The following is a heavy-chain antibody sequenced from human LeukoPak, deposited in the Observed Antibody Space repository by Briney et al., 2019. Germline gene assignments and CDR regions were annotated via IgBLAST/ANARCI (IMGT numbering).Heavy chain of an antibody. J-gene: IGHJ4*02. CDR2: IYPGDSDT. Sequence: GESLKISCKGSGYSFTSYWIGWVRQMPGKGLEWMGIIYPGDSDTRYSPSFQGQVTISADKSISTAYLQWSSLKASDTAMYYRARQRGIAVAGSQIDYWGQGTLVTVSS. D-gene: IGHD6-19*01. V-gene: IGHV5-51*01. CDR3: ARQRGIAVAGSQIDY. CDR1: GYSFTSYW.